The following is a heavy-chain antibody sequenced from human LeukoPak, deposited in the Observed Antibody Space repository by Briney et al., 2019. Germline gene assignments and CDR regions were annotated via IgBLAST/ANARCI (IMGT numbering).Heavy chain of an antibody. Sequence: GGSLRLSCVASGFSFTGNWMSWVRQAPGKGPEWVASIKEDGSEKYYGDSVSGRFTISRDNAKNSLYLQMNSLRAEDTAVYYCARGVKGSLDYWGQGTLVTVSS. CDR2: IKEDGSEK. CDR1: GFSFTGNW. V-gene: IGHV3-7*04. J-gene: IGHJ4*02. D-gene: IGHD3-10*01. CDR3: ARGVKGSLDY.